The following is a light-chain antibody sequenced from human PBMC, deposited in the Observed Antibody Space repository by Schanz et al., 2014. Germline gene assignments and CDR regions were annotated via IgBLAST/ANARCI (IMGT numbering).Light chain of an antibody. V-gene: IGLV2-8*01. CDR2: EVT. Sequence: QSALTQPPSASGSPGQSVTISCTGSSSDVGGYKYVSWYQQHPGKAPKLMIYEVTKRPSGVPDRFSGSKSGNTASLTVSGLQAEDEADYHCSSYADNNKELFGGGTKLTVL. CDR1: SSDVGGYKY. CDR3: SSYADNNKEL. J-gene: IGLJ3*02.